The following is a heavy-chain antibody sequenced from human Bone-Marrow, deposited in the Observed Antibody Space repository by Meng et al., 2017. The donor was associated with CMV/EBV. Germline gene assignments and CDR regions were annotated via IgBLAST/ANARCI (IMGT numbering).Heavy chain of an antibody. D-gene: IGHD3-10*01. J-gene: IGHJ5*02. Sequence: GGSLRLSCAASGFTFSSYWMSWVRQAPGKGLEWVANIKQDGSEKYYVDSVKGRFTISRDNAKNSLYLQMNSLRAEDTAVYYCARGDHYGSESYRGASGFDPWGQGTLVTVSS. CDR3: ARGDHYGSESYRGASGFDP. CDR1: GFTFSSYW. CDR2: IKQDGSEK. V-gene: IGHV3-7*01.